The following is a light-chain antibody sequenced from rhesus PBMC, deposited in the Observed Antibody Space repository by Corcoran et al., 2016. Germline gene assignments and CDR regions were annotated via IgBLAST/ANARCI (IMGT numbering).Light chain of an antibody. CDR2: AAA. J-gene: IGKJ2*01. CDR3: LQYNSDPYS. Sequence: DIQMTQSPSSLSASVGDRVTITCRASQGISPYLNWYQQKPGKDPKRMIYAAASLESGVPSRFSGNGTVTDFTLTSSGLQTEDFATYCCLQYNSDPYSFGQGTKVEIK. V-gene: IGKV1-43*02. CDR1: QGISPY.